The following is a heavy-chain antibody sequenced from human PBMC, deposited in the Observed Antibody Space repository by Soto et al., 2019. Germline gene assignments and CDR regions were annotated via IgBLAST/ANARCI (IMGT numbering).Heavy chain of an antibody. J-gene: IGHJ6*03. CDR2: ITWHSGTL. CDR3: AKELITFGDFNYYYMDV. V-gene: IGHV3-9*01. D-gene: IGHD3-16*01. Sequence: EVQLVESGGGLVQPGRSLRLACAASGFTFDQYTMHWVRQAPVKGLECVSSITWHSGTLGYADSVTGRFTISRDNAKNSRYLEMNSLRGEDTALYDCAKELITFGDFNYYYMDVCGNGTRFTVSS. CDR1: GFTFDQYT.